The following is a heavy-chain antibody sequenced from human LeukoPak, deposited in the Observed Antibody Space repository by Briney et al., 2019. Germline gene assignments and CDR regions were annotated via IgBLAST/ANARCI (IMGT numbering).Heavy chain of an antibody. V-gene: IGHV3-48*02. CDR3: ATDLDYSFDY. J-gene: IGHJ4*02. CDR1: GFTFSSYA. Sequence: GGSLRLSCAASGFTFSSYAMNWVRQAPGKGLEWVSHIIHTNTTTTYADSVKGRLTISRDNAQNSLYLQMNNLRDEDSAVYYCATDLDYSFDYWGQGALVTVSS. CDR2: IIHTNTTT. D-gene: IGHD2-15*01.